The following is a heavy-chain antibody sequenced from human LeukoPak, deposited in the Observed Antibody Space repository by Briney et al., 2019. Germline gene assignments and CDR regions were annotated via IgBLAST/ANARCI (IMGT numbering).Heavy chain of an antibody. D-gene: IGHD5-18*01. V-gene: IGHV4-4*07. CDR3: ARAPIYVDTAMVLGPFDY. CDR2: IYTSGST. Sequence: PSETLSLTCTVSGGSISSYYWSWLRQPAGKGLEWIGRIYTSGSTNYNPPLKSRVTMSVDTSKNQFSLKLSSVTAADTAVYYCARAPIYVDTAMVLGPFDYGGQGPLVTVSA. J-gene: IGHJ4*02. CDR1: GGSISSYY.